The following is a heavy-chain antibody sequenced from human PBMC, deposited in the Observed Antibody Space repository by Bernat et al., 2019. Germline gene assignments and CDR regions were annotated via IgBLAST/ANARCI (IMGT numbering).Heavy chain of an antibody. Sequence: EVQLVESGGGLVQPGGSLRLSCSASGFTFSSYAMHWVRQAPGKGLEYVSAISSNEGSTYYADSMKDRFTISRDNSKNTLYLQMSSLRAEDTAVYYCVKRVGMPGPYYFDYWAREPWSPSPQ. CDR2: ISSNEGST. D-gene: IGHD1-14*01. CDR1: GFTFSSYA. V-gene: IGHV3-64D*06. CDR3: VKRVGMPGPYYFDY. J-gene: IGHJ4*02.